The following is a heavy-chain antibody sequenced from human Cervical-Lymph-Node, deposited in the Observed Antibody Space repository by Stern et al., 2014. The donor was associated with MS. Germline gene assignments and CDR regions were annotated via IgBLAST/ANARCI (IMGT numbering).Heavy chain of an antibody. CDR3: ARDHSSDWTTGNWFDP. V-gene: IGHV4-61*01. Sequence: QVQLQESGPGLVKPSETLSLTCTVSGGSVSSGSFYWSWIRQPPGKGLEWIGYIYHSGSTNYNPSLKSRVTISVDMSKNQFSLKLSSVTAADTAVYYCARDHSSDWTTGNWFDPWGQGTLVTVSS. J-gene: IGHJ5*02. CDR2: IYHSGST. CDR1: GGSVSSGSFY. D-gene: IGHD6-25*01.